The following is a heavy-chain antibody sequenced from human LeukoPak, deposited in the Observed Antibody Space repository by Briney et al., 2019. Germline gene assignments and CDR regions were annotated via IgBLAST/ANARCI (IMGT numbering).Heavy chain of an antibody. J-gene: IGHJ3*02. CDR1: GGSFSGYY. Sequence: SSETLSLTCAVYGGSFSGYYWSWIRQPPGKGLEWIGEINHSGSTNYNPSLKSRVTISLDTSKNQFSLKLSSVTAADTAVYYCARKAPGAFDIWGQGTMVTVSS. CDR2: INHSGST. V-gene: IGHV4-34*01. CDR3: ARKAPGAFDI.